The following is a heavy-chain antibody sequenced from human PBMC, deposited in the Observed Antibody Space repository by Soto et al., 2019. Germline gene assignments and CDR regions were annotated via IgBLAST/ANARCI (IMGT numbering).Heavy chain of an antibody. D-gene: IGHD3-3*01. CDR3: AKDPNYYDFWAGSYYYHGMDV. J-gene: IGHJ6*02. Sequence: QVQLVQSGAEVKAPGASVKVACKTSGYTFTNYFVHWVRQAPGQGLEWMGAINPGNRITNYALKLQGRVTMTRDTSTNTVYLELSSLRSEDTAVYSCAKDPNYYDFWAGSYYYHGMDVWGQGTTVTVSS. CDR2: INPGNRIT. CDR1: GYTFTNYF. V-gene: IGHV1-46*04.